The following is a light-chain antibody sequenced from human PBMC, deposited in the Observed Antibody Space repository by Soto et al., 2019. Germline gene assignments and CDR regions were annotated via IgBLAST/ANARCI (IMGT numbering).Light chain of an antibody. Sequence: DIQITQSPSSLSASVGDRVTITCRASQSISSYLNWYQQKPGKAPKLLIYAASSLQSGVPSRFSGSGSGTEFTLTISSLQPDDFATYYCQQSYSTPLTFGGGTKVDI. CDR2: AAS. J-gene: IGKJ4*01. V-gene: IGKV1-39*01. CDR3: QQSYSTPLT. CDR1: QSISSY.